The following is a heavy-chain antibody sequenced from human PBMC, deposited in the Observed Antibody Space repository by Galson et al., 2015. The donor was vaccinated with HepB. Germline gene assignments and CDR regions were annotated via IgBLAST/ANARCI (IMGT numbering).Heavy chain of an antibody. D-gene: IGHD2-8*02. CDR1: GFTFSTYA. Sequence: CAASGFTFSTYAMSWVRQAPGKGLEWVSTISASGGSTYYADSVKGRFTISRDNSKNTLYLQMNSLRAEDTAVYYCAKPGGGPNREFDYWGQGTLVTASS. CDR3: AKPGGGPNREFDY. CDR2: ISASGGST. V-gene: IGHV3-23*01. J-gene: IGHJ4*02.